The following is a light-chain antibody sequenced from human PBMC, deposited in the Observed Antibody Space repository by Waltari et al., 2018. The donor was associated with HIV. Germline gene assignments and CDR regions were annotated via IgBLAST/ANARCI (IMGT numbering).Light chain of an antibody. V-gene: IGLV2-14*01. CDR1: SSDIGSFHY. Sequence: QSALTQPASVSGSLGQSITISCIGTSSDIGSFHYVSWYQHHPDNAPTLVIYDANARPSGCPFRFSGSKSGNTASLTISGLQAEDEADDYCSSYTSTSTLLFGGGTKVTVL. J-gene: IGLJ3*02. CDR2: DAN. CDR3: SSYTSTSTLL.